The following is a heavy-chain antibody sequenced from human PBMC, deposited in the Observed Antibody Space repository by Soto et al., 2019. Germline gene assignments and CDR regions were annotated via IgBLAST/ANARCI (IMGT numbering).Heavy chain of an antibody. J-gene: IGHJ3*02. V-gene: IGHV1-69*01. CDR1: GGTFSSYA. CDR3: ARPAADGTATDFAFDI. CDR2: IIPIFGTA. D-gene: IGHD6-13*01. Sequence: QVQLVQSGAEVKKPGSSVKVSCKASGGTFSSYAISWVRQAPGQGLEWMGGIIPIFGTANYEQKFQGRVTITADESTSTADLELSSLRSEDTAVYYCARPAADGTATDFAFDIGGHGTMVTVSS.